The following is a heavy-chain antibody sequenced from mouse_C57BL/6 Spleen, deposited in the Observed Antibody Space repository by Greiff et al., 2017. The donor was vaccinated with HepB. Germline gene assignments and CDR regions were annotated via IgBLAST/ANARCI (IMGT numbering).Heavy chain of an antibody. CDR1: GYTFTSYG. D-gene: IGHD2-4*01. J-gene: IGHJ4*01. CDR3: ARDYDYGKDY. CDR2: IYPRSGNT. Sequence: VKLMESGAELARPGASVKLSCKASGYTFTSYGISWVKQRTGQGLEWIGEIYPRSGNTYYNEKFKGKATLTADKSSSTAYMELRSLTSEDSAVYFCARDYDYGKDYWGQGTSVTVSS. V-gene: IGHV1-81*01.